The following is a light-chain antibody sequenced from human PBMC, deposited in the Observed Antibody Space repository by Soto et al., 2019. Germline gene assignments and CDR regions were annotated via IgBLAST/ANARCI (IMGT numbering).Light chain of an antibody. CDR1: SSNVGNNY. CDR3: GTWDTSLSAGV. Sequence: QSVLTQPPSVSAAPGQMVTISCSGGSSNVGNNYVSWYQQFPGTAPKLLIYDNNKRPSGIPDRFSGSKSGTSATLGITGLQTGDEADYYCGTWDTSLSAGVFGEGTQLTVL. V-gene: IGLV1-51*01. J-gene: IGLJ2*01. CDR2: DNN.